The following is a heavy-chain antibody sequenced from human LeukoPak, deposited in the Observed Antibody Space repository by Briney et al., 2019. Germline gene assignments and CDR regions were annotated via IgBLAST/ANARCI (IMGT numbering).Heavy chain of an antibody. CDR3: ARDLPMYYYDSSGNLPF. V-gene: IGHV1-2*02. Sequence: EASVKASCKASGYTFTGYYMHWVRQAPGQGLEWMGWINPNSGGTNYAQKFQGRVTMTRDTSISTAYMELSRLRSDDTAVYYCARDLPMYYYDSSGNLPFWGQGTLVTVSS. J-gene: IGHJ4*02. CDR1: GYTFTGYY. CDR2: INPNSGGT. D-gene: IGHD3-22*01.